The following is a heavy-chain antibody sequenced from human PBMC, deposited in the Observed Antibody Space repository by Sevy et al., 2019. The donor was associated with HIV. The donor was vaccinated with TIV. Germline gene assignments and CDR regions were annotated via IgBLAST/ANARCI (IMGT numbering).Heavy chain of an antibody. CDR2: ISSSSSYI. D-gene: IGHD4-4*01. CDR3: ARDQDYKYFDY. CDR1: GFTFSSYW. J-gene: IGHJ4*02. Sequence: GGSLRLSCAASGFTFSSYWMSWVRQAPGKGLEWVSSISSSSSYIHYTDSVKGRFTISRDNAKNSLYLQMNSLRAEDTAVYYCARDQDYKYFDYWGQGTLVTVSS. V-gene: IGHV3-21*01.